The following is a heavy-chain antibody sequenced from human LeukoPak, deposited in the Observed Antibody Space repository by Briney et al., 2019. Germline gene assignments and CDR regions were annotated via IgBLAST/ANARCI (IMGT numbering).Heavy chain of an antibody. CDR1: GGSISSYY. V-gene: IGHV4-4*07. Sequence: SETLSLTCTVSGGSISSYYWSWIRPPAGKGLEWIGRIYSSGSTNYNPSLKSRVTMSIDRSKNQFSLKLSSVTAADTAVYYCARDPGYYGSGTRGAFDIWGQGTMVTVSS. CDR2: IYSSGST. D-gene: IGHD3-10*01. J-gene: IGHJ3*02. CDR3: ARDPGYYGSGTRGAFDI.